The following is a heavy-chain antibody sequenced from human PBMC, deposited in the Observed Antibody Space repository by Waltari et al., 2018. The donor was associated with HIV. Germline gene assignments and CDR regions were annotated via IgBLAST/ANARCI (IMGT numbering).Heavy chain of an antibody. CDR2: INHSGST. CDR3: ARGRWYYDSSGYYYFDY. Sequence: QVQLQQWGAGLLKPSETLSLTCAVYGGSFSGYYWNYIRQPPGKGLEWIGEINHSGSTNYNPSLKSRVTISVDTSKNQFSLKLSSVTAADTAVYYCARGRWYYDSSGYYYFDYWGQGTLVTVSS. D-gene: IGHD3-22*01. V-gene: IGHV4-34*01. J-gene: IGHJ4*02. CDR1: GGSFSGYY.